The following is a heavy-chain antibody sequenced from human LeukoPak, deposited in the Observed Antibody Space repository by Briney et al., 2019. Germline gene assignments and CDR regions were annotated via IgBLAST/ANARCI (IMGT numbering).Heavy chain of an antibody. J-gene: IGHJ4*02. CDR1: GFTISSDS. CDR2: ISSSSSTI. CDR3: ARDEAIFGYTLFDY. V-gene: IGHV3-48*01. D-gene: IGHD3-3*01. Sequence: GGSLRLSCAASGFTISSDSSKWVRQAPGKGKARDLYISSSSSTIYYADSVKGRFTISRDNAKNSLYLQMNSLRAEDTAVYYCARDEAIFGYTLFDYWGQGTLVTVSS.